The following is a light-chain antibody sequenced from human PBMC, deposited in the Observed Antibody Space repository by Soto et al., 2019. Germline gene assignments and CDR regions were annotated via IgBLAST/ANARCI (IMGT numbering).Light chain of an antibody. V-gene: IGKV3-15*01. Sequence: EVELTQSPGTLSLCSGERATLACGASQSVSSYLAWYQQKPGQAPRLLIYDASTRATGIPARFSGSGSGAEFTLTISSLQSEDFAVYYCQQFNNWPLNFGGGTKVDIK. CDR2: DAS. J-gene: IGKJ4*01. CDR3: QQFNNWPLN. CDR1: QSVSSY.